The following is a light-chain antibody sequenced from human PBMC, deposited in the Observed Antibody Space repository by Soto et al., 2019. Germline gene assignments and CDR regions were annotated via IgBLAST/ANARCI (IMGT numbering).Light chain of an antibody. Sequence: DIQMTQSPSIVSASVGDRVTITCRASESISTWLAWYQQKPGQAPKLLIYDASISDSGVPSRFSGSGSGTEFTLTVSNLQPDDSATYYCQQYHSLWAFGQGTKVEIK. CDR1: ESISTW. CDR2: DAS. J-gene: IGKJ1*01. V-gene: IGKV1-5*01. CDR3: QQYHSLWA.